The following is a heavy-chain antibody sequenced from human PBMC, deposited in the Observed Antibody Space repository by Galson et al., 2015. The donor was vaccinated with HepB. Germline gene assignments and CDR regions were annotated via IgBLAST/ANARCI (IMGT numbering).Heavy chain of an antibody. J-gene: IGHJ1*01. CDR2: IIPMVDIP. D-gene: IGHD2-15*01. V-gene: IGHV1-69*10. CDR1: GGTFSTYT. CDR3: ARAQMCVAPTSEVVGSEYFLH. Sequence: SVKVSCKASGGTFSTYTISWVRQAPGQGLEWMGRIIPMVDIPNYAQKFQGRVTITADKSTNTAYMELSSLRSDDTAVYYCARAQMCVAPTSEVVGSEYFLHWGQGTLVTVSA.